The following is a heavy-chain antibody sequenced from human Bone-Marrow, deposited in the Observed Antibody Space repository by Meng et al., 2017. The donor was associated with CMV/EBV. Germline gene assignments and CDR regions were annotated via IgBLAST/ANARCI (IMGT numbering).Heavy chain of an antibody. CDR3: AREVGAAAGPVSYYFDY. Sequence: ASVKVSCKASGYTFTGYYMHWVRQAPGQGLEWMGWINPNSGGTNYAQKFQGRVTMTRDTSISTAYMELSRLRSDDTAVYYCAREVGAAAGPVSYYFDYWGQGTLVTVSS. V-gene: IGHV1-2*02. CDR2: INPNSGGT. D-gene: IGHD6-13*01. J-gene: IGHJ4*02. CDR1: GYTFTGYY.